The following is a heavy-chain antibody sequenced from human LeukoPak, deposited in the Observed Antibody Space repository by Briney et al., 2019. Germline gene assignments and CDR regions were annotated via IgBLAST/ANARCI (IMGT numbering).Heavy chain of an antibody. Sequence: SETLSLTCTVSGYSISSGYYWGWIRQPPGKGLEWIGSIYHSGSTNYNPSLKSRVTISVDTSKNQFSLKLSSVTAADTAVYYCARSGGDFWSGRAIDYWGQGNLVTVSS. CDR1: GYSISSGYY. V-gene: IGHV4-38-2*02. J-gene: IGHJ4*02. CDR2: IYHSGST. CDR3: ARSGGDFWSGRAIDY. D-gene: IGHD3-3*01.